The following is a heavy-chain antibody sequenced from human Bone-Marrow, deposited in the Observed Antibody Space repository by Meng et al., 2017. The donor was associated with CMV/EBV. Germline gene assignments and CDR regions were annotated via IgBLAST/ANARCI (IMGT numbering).Heavy chain of an antibody. CDR1: GYTFTSYD. Sequence: ASVKVSCKASGYTFTSYDINWVRQATGQGLEWMGWMNPNSGNTGYAQKFQGRVTITRNTSISTAYMELSSLRSEDTAVYYCARAQIDYYGSGSYAPVDYYGMDVWGQGTTVTVSS. J-gene: IGHJ6*02. CDR3: ARAQIDYYGSGSYAPVDYYGMDV. D-gene: IGHD3-10*01. V-gene: IGHV1-8*03. CDR2: MNPNSGNT.